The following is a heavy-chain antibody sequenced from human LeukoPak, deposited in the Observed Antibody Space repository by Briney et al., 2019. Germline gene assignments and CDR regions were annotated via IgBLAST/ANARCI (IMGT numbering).Heavy chain of an antibody. Sequence: PGGSLRLSCAGSGFTLSSYSINWVRQAPGKGLEWVSAISGSGGSTYYADSVKGRFTISRDNSKNTLYLQMNSLRAEDTAVYYCAKDPGGRYDFWSGYSPFDYWGQGTLVTVSS. V-gene: IGHV3-23*01. CDR2: ISGSGGST. CDR1: GFTLSSYS. D-gene: IGHD3-3*01. J-gene: IGHJ4*02. CDR3: AKDPGGRYDFWSGYSPFDY.